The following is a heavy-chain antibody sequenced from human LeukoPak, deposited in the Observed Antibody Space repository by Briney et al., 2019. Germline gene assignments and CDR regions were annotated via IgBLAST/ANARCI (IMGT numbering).Heavy chain of an antibody. D-gene: IGHD1-26*01. CDR1: GGTFSSYA. CDR2: IIPIFGTA. Sequence: ASVKVSCKASGGTFSSYAISWVRQAPGQGLEWMGGIIPIFGTANYAQKFQGRVTMTRDMSTSTVYMELSSLRSEDTAVYYCARDRSSYGFTDDYWGQGTLVTVSS. V-gene: IGHV1-69*05. J-gene: IGHJ4*02. CDR3: ARDRSSYGFTDDY.